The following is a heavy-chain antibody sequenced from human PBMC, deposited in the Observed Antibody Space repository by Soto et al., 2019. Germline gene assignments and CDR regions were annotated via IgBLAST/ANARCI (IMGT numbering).Heavy chain of an antibody. Sequence: PSETLSLTCAVSGYSISSGYYWGRIRQPPGKGLEWIGSIYHSGSTYYNPSLKSRVTISVDTSKNQFSLKLSSVTAADTAVYYCAGSYDSSGYLSTLDYWGQGTLVTVSS. CDR1: GYSISSGYY. CDR2: IYHSGST. V-gene: IGHV4-38-2*01. J-gene: IGHJ4*02. D-gene: IGHD3-22*01. CDR3: AGSYDSSGYLSTLDY.